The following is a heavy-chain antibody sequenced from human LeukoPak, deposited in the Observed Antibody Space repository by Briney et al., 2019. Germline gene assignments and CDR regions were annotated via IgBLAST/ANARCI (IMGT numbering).Heavy chain of an antibody. Sequence: GGSLRLSCAASGFTFGSYGMHWARQAPGKGLEWVSSISWNSGSIGYADSVKGRFTISRDNAKNSLYLQMNTLRAEGTAFYYCAKDMGGNTGYADYWGQGTLVTVSS. CDR1: GFTFGSYG. J-gene: IGHJ4*02. D-gene: IGHD4-23*01. V-gene: IGHV3-9*01. CDR2: ISWNSGSI. CDR3: AKDMGGNTGYADY.